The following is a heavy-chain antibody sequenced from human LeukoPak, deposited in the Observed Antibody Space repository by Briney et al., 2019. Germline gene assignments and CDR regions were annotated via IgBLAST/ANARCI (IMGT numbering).Heavy chain of an antibody. D-gene: IGHD1-20*01. V-gene: IGHV4-4*07. CDR2: IYTSGST. J-gene: IGHJ3*02. CDR3: ARLPAARLISGAFDI. Sequence: PSETLSLTCTVSGGSISSYYWSWIRQPAGKGLEWIGRIYTSGSTNYNPSLKSRVTMSVDTSKNQFSLKLSSVTAADTAVYYCARLPAARLISGAFDIWGQGTMVTVSS. CDR1: GGSISSYY.